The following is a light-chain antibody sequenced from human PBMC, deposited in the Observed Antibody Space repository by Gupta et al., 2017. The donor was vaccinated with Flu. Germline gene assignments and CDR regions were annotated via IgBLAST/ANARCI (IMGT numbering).Light chain of an antibody. V-gene: IGLV1-44*01. Sequence: RVTISCSGSGTNMGGNTVDWYQQLPGTAPRLLISSDNRRPSGVPERFSGSKSGTSASLAIGGLQSEDEADYYCAAWDDSRKGYVFGSGTNVSVL. J-gene: IGLJ1*01. CDR1: GTNMGGNT. CDR2: SDN. CDR3: AAWDDSRKGYV.